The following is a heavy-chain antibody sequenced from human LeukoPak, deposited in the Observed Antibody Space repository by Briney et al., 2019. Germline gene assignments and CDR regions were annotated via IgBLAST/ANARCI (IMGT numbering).Heavy chain of an antibody. Sequence: GGSLRLSCAASGFTFSSYSMNWVRQAPGKGLEWVSYISSSSSTIYYADSVKGRFTISRDNAKNSLYLQMNSLRAEDTAVYYCARDVNGFSSTWYEYWGQGTLVTVSS. D-gene: IGHD6-13*01. J-gene: IGHJ4*02. CDR2: ISSSSSTI. CDR1: GFTFSSYS. V-gene: IGHV3-48*01. CDR3: ARDVNGFSSTWYEY.